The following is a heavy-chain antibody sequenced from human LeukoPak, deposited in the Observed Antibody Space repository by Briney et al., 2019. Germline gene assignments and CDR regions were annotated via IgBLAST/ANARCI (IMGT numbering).Heavy chain of an antibody. CDR2: SRHRATST. Sequence: LASRHRATSTYYADSVKRRSTISTDNSKHSLYLQMSSRPAEDTAIYSCAKGLQWELPLVCWGQGALVTVSS. D-gene: IGHD1-26*01. J-gene: IGHJ4*02. V-gene: IGHV3-23*01. CDR3: AKGLQWELPLVC.